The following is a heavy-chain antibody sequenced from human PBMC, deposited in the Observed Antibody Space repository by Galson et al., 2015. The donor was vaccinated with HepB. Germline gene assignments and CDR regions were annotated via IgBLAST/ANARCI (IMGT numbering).Heavy chain of an antibody. CDR1: GFTFSSYA. Sequence: SLRLSCAASGFTFSSYAMHWVRQAPGKGLEWVAVISYDGSNKYYADSVKGRFTISRDNSKNTLYLQMNSLRAEDTAVYYCARPEWGLPEHRYYFDYWGQGTLVTVSS. J-gene: IGHJ4*02. D-gene: IGHD1-26*01. V-gene: IGHV3-30-3*01. CDR2: ISYDGSNK. CDR3: ARPEWGLPEHRYYFDY.